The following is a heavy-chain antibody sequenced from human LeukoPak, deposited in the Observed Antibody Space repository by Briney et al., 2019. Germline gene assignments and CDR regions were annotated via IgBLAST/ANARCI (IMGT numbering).Heavy chain of an antibody. V-gene: IGHV1-69*06. CDR1: GGTFSSYA. CDR3: ARGPDYDFWSGYTFDY. D-gene: IGHD3-3*01. J-gene: IGHJ4*02. Sequence: ASVKVSCKASGGTFSSYAISWVRQAPGQGLEWMGGIIPIFGTANYAQKFQGRVTITADKPTSTAYMELSSLRSEDTAVYYCARGPDYDFWSGYTFDYWGQGTLVTVSS. CDR2: IIPIFGTA.